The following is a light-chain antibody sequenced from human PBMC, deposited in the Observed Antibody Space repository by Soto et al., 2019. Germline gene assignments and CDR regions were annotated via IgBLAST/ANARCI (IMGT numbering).Light chain of an antibody. CDR2: EVV. V-gene: IGLV2-14*01. Sequence: QSALTQPASVSGSPGQSITISCTGTSSDVGGYNFVSWYQHHPGKAPKLMIYEVVNRPSGISNRFSGSKSGNTASLTISGLQAEDEADYYCTSYTGSSPLVFGTGTKLTVL. J-gene: IGLJ1*01. CDR3: TSYTGSSPLV. CDR1: SSDVGGYNF.